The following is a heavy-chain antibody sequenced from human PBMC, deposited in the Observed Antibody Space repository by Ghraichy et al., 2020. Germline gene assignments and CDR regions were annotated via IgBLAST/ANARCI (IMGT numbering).Heavy chain of an antibody. CDR1: GFTFSSYG. CDR2: IWYDGSNK. D-gene: IGHD4-17*01. J-gene: IGHJ6*02. Sequence: GGSLRLSCAASGFTFSSYGMHWVRQAPGKGLEWVAVIWYDGSNKYYADSVKGRFIISRDNPKNTLYLQMNSLRAEDTAVYYCARGAPTVTKSGAGMDVWGQGTTVTVSS. V-gene: IGHV3-33*01. CDR3: ARGAPTVTKSGAGMDV.